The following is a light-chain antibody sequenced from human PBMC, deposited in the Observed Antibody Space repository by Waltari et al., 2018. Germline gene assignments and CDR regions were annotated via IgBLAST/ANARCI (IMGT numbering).Light chain of an antibody. Sequence: IVITQTPDSLAVSLCERVPLNREASQNLLYHSNDTNYLTWYKQKPGQPPKLLFYWASRRHSGVAKRFSGSGCATDLTLTISSLQDEDGVFYYSQQYYSRRTFGQGTRVEIK. CDR1: QNLLYHSNDTNY. J-gene: IGKJ1*01. CDR3: QQYYSRRT. CDR2: WAS. V-gene: IGKV4-1*01.